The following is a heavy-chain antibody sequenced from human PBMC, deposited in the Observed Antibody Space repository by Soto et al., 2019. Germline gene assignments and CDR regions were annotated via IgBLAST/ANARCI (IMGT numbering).Heavy chain of an antibody. V-gene: IGHV4-61*03. J-gene: IGHJ6*02. CDR3: AKERGGRDCGVTSCVLFHYGMDV. CDR2: IYSSGTT. D-gene: IGHD2-2*01. CDR1: GATVSRGDYF. Sequence: NPSETLSLTCTVSGATVSRGDYFWTWIRQPPGKGLVWIGYIYSSGTTNYNPALKSPVTISLDTSLSYFPLKLTSVTAADTAIYYCAKERGGRDCGVTSCVLFHYGMDVWGQGTPVTVSS.